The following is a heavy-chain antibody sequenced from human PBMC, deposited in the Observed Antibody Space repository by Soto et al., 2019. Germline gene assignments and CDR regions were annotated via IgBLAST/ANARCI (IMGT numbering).Heavy chain of an antibody. Sequence: GVSLRLSCAASGFTFSSYSMNWVRQAPGKGLEWVSSISSSSSYIYYADSVKGRFTISRDNAKNSLYLQMNSLRAEDTAVYYCDREGYYYDSSRYYTACGQGTLVTVSA. D-gene: IGHD3-22*01. V-gene: IGHV3-21*01. CDR2: ISSSSSYI. J-gene: IGHJ5*02. CDR1: GFTFSSYS. CDR3: DREGYYYDSSRYYTA.